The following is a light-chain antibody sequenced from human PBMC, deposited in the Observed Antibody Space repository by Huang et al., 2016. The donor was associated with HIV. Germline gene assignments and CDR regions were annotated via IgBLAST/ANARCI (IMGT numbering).Light chain of an antibody. CDR3: QQYHDWPPLT. CDR1: QSVSSN. Sequence: EIVMTQSPATLSVSPGERATLSCRASQSVSSNLAWYQQTPGQAPRLLIYGASTRATGIPARFRGSGSGTEFTLTIGSLQSEDFAVYYCQQYHDWPPLTFGGGTKVEIK. CDR2: GAS. J-gene: IGKJ4*01. V-gene: IGKV3D-15*01.